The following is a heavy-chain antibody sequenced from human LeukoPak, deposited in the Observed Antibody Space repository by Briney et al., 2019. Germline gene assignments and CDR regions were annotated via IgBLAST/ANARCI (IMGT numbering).Heavy chain of an antibody. J-gene: IGHJ1*01. CDR3: VRGVAAAGISL. V-gene: IGHV3-20*04. CDR2: INWNGGRT. D-gene: IGHD6-13*01. Sequence: PGGSLRLSCAAPGFTFDDYGMSWVRQAPGKGLEWVSGINWNGGRTGYADSVKGRFTISRDNAKNSLYLQMNSLRAEDTALYYCVRGVAAAGISLWGQGTLVTVSS. CDR1: GFTFDDYG.